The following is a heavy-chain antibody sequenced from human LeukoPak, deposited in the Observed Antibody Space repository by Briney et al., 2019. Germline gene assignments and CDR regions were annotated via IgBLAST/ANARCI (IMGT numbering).Heavy chain of an antibody. D-gene: IGHD2-8*01. CDR3: AKNGQSGFSFDP. CDR2: ISYDGSNK. J-gene: IGHJ5*02. CDR1: GFTFSSYG. Sequence: PGGALRLSCAASGFTFSSYGMHWVRQAPGKGLERGAVISYDGSNKYYADSVKGRFTISRDNSKNTLYLQMNSLRAEDTAVYYCAKNGQSGFSFDPWGQGTLVTVSS. V-gene: IGHV3-30-3*02.